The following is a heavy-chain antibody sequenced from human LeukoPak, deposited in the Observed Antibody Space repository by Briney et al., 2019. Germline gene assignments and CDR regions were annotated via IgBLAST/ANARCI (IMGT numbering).Heavy chain of an antibody. D-gene: IGHD5-18*01. CDR1: GFTFSSYG. CDR3: AKDRGYSYGTIDY. J-gene: IGHJ4*02. CDR2: IRYDGSNK. Sequence: GGSLRLSCAASGFTFSSYGMHWVRQAPGKGLEWVAFIRYDGSNKYYADSVKGRFTISRDNSKNTLYLQMNSLRAEDTAVYYCAKDRGYSYGTIDYWGQGTLVTVSS. V-gene: IGHV3-30*02.